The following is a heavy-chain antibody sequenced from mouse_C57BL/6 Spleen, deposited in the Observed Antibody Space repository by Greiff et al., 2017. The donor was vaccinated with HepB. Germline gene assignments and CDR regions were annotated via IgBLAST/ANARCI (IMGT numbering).Heavy chain of an antibody. CDR3: ARSGDYYYYAMDY. Sequence: QVQLKQSGAELVKPGASVKMSCKASGYTFTSYWITWVKQRPGQGLEWIGDIYPGSGSTNYNEKFKSKATLTVDTSSSTAYMQLSSLTSEDSAVYYCARSGDYYYYAMDYWAQGTSVTVSS. CDR2: IYPGSGST. V-gene: IGHV1-55*01. D-gene: IGHD1-1*01. J-gene: IGHJ4*01. CDR1: GYTFTSYW.